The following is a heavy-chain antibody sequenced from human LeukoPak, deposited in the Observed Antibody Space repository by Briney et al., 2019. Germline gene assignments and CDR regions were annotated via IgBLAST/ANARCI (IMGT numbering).Heavy chain of an antibody. Sequence: PSETLSLTCTVSGGSISSYYWSWIRQPPGKGLEWIGYIYYSGSTNYNPSLKSRVTISVDTSKNQFSLKLSSVAAADTAVYYCARVVTEQQLVYSFDIWGQGTMVTVSS. J-gene: IGHJ3*02. D-gene: IGHD6-13*01. CDR2: IYYSGST. CDR1: GGSISSYY. CDR3: ARVVTEQQLVYSFDI. V-gene: IGHV4-59*01.